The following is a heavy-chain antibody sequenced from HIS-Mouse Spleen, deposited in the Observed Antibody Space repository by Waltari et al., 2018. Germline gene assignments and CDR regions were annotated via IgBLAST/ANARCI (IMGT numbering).Heavy chain of an antibody. CDR3: AISRIAARPAFDI. CDR2: FDPEDGET. Sequence: QVQLVQSGSAVKKPGASGKVSGKVSGYTPTELSMHWVRQAPGKGLEWMGGFDPEDGETIYAQKFQGRVTMTEDTSTDTAYMELSSLRSEDTAVYYCAISRIAARPAFDIWGQGTMVTVSS. V-gene: IGHV1-24*01. J-gene: IGHJ3*02. D-gene: IGHD6-6*01. CDR1: GYTPTELS.